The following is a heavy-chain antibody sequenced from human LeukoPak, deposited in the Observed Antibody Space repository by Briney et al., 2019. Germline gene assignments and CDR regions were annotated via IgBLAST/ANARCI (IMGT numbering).Heavy chain of an antibody. D-gene: IGHD6-13*01. V-gene: IGHV4-39*01. CDR2: IYYSGST. CDR1: GGSISSSSYY. J-gene: IGHJ4*02. CDR3: ASPYSSSWYGTDY. Sequence: PSETLSLTCTVSGGSISSSSYYWGWIRQPPGKGLEWIGSIYYSGSTYYNPSLKSRVTVSVDTSKNQFSLKLSSVTAADTAVYYCASPYSSSWYGTDYWGQGTLVTVSS.